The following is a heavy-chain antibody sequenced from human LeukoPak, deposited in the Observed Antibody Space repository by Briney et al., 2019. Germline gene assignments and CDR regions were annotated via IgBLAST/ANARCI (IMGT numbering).Heavy chain of an antibody. CDR2: IYYIGST. Sequence: SETLSLTCAVYGGSFSGYYWSWIRQPPGKGVEWIGHIYYIGSTNYNPSLKSRITISVDTSKNQFSLKLSSVTAADTAVYYCARKLSGADKGFDYWGQGTLVTVSS. CDR3: ARKLSGADKGFDY. J-gene: IGHJ4*02. V-gene: IGHV4-59*01. CDR1: GGSFSGYY. D-gene: IGHD3-10*01.